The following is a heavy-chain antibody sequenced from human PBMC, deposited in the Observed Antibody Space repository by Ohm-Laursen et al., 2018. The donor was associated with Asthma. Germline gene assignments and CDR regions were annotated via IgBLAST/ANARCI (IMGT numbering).Heavy chain of an antibody. J-gene: IGHJ4*02. V-gene: IGHV3-30*18. Sequence: SLRLSCAAFGFTLKTYGIHWVRQAPGKGLEWVAVISYDGRNKYYGDSVKGRFTISGDKSKNTVSLQMNSLKSEDTAVYYCAKGGTEYLLYGMPDQFDYWGQGSLVTVSS. CDR1: GFTLKTYG. CDR2: ISYDGRNK. CDR3: AKGGTEYLLYGMPDQFDY. D-gene: IGHD3-3*01.